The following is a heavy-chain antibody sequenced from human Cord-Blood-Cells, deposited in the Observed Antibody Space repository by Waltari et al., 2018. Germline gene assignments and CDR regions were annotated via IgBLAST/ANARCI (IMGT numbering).Heavy chain of an antibody. V-gene: IGHV4-34*01. CDR2: INHSGST. CDR3: ARGNDLGGSYSFIDY. CDR1: GGCFSGYY. J-gene: IGHJ4*02. D-gene: IGHD1-26*01. Sequence: QVQLQQWGAGLLKPSETLSLTCAVYGGCFSGYYWSWIRHPPGKGLECSGEINHSGSTDHNPSLKSRVTISVHTSKNQFSLKLSSVTAADTAVYYCARGNDLGGSYSFIDYWGQGTLVTVSS.